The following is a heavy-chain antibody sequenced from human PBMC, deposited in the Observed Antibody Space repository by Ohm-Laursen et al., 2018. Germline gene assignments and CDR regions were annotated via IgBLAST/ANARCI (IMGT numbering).Heavy chain of an antibody. CDR3: AGNSSGVDY. D-gene: IGHD3-22*01. J-gene: IGHJ4*02. CDR1: GGSFSNYY. Sequence: SETLSLTCAVYGGSFSNYYWSWIRQPPGKGLEWIGGINHSGSTNYNPSLKSRVTISVDTSKNQFSLRLSSVTAADTAVYYCAGNSSGVDYWGQGTLVTVSS. CDR2: INHSGST. V-gene: IGHV4-34*01.